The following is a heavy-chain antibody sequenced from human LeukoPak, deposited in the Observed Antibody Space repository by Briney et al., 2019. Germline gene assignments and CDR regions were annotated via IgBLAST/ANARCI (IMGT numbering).Heavy chain of an antibody. Sequence: GGSLRLSCAASGFTFSSYSMNWVRQAPGKGLEWVSSISSSSGYIYYADSVKGRFTISRDNAKNSLYLQMNSLRAEDTAVYYCARDYDILTGYYYYGMDVWGQGTTVTVSS. J-gene: IGHJ6*02. D-gene: IGHD3-9*01. CDR2: ISSSSGYI. CDR3: ARDYDILTGYYYYGMDV. CDR1: GFTFSSYS. V-gene: IGHV3-21*01.